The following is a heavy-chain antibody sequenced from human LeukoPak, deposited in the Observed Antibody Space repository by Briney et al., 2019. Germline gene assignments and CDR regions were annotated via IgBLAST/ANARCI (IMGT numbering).Heavy chain of an antibody. CDR2: IYSGGTT. D-gene: IGHD2-15*01. J-gene: IGHJ4*02. V-gene: IGHV3-53*01. Sequence: GGSLRLSCAPSGLTVSTNYMSWVRQAPGKGLEWVSVIYSGGTTHYADSAKGRFTISRDNSKNTLYLQMNSLRAEDTAVYYCAKGGSYLDYWGQGTLVTVSS. CDR1: GLTVSTNY. CDR3: AKGGSYLDY.